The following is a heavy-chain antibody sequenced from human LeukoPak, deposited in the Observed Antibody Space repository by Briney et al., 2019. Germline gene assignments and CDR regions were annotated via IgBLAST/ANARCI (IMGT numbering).Heavy chain of an antibody. CDR3: ARDRRGYCSSTSCYTGIDY. Sequence: ASVKVSCKASGYTFTSYDINWVRQATGQGLEWMGWMNPNSGNTGYAQKFQGRVTMTRNTSISTAYMELSSLRSEDTAVYYCARDRRGYCSSTSCYTGIDYWGQGTLVTVSS. J-gene: IGHJ4*02. CDR1: GYTFTSYD. D-gene: IGHD2-2*02. V-gene: IGHV1-8*01. CDR2: MNPNSGNT.